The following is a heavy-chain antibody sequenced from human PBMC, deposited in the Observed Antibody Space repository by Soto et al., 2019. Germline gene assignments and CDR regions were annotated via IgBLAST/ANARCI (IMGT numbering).Heavy chain of an antibody. D-gene: IGHD6-19*01. Sequence: GASVKVSCKASGYTFTGYYMHWVRQAPGQGLEWMGWINPNSGGTNYAQKFQGWVTMTRDTSISTAYMELSRLRSDDTAVYYCARDLASSGSYPHRYYYYGMDVWGQGTTVTVSS. CDR1: GYTFTGYY. J-gene: IGHJ6*02. CDR3: ARDLASSGSYPHRYYYYGMDV. V-gene: IGHV1-2*04. CDR2: INPNSGGT.